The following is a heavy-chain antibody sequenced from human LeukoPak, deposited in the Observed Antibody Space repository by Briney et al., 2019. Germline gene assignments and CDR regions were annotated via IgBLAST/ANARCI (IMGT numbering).Heavy chain of an antibody. J-gene: IGHJ5*02. CDR2: IRYDGRIK. CDR3: ARNRAAAGDWLDP. D-gene: IGHD6-13*01. CDR1: GFTFSAYG. V-gene: IGHV3-30*02. Sequence: GGSLRLSCAASGFTFSAYGVHWVRQASGKGLEWLAFIRYDGRIKNYADSVKGRFTISRDNSKNTLYLQMNSLTTEDTSLYYCARNRAAAGDWLDPWGQGTLVIVSS.